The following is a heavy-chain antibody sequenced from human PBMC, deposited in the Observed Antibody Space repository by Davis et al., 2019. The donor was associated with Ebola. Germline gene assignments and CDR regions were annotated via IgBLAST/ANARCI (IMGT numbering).Heavy chain of an antibody. CDR1: GFTFSSYW. V-gene: IGHV3-7*01. J-gene: IGHJ6*04. Sequence: PGGSLRLSCAASGFTFSSYWMGWVRQAPGKGLEWVAKIKEDGSVQYYADSVKGRFTISRDNAKNSLYLQMNSLRAEDTAVYYCVRDASDQWPEGWYYYGMDVWGKGTTVTVSS. CDR3: VRDASDQWPEGWYYYGMDV. D-gene: IGHD6-19*01. CDR2: IKEDGSVQ.